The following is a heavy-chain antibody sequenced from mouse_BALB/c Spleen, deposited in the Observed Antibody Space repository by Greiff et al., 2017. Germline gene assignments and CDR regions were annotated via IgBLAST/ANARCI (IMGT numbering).Heavy chain of an antibody. D-gene: IGHD1-2*01. CDR3: ARVDYGGAY. Sequence: VQLKESGPGLVKPSQSLSLTCTVTGYSITSDYAWNWIRQFPGNKLEWMGYISYSGSTSYNPSLKSRISITRDTSKNQFFLQLNSVTTEDTATYYCARVDYGGAYWGQGTLVTVSA. CDR2: ISYSGST. V-gene: IGHV3-2*02. CDR1: GYSITSDYA. J-gene: IGHJ3*01.